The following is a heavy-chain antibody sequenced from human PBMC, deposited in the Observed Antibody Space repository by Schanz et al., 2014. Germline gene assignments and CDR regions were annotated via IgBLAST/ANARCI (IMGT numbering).Heavy chain of an antibody. V-gene: IGHV1-46*01. D-gene: IGHD6-13*01. CDR3: ARVYRWQHILGHFDS. Sequence: QLQLVQSGAEVKRPGASAKVTCKASGNIFTNYYIHWVRQAPGQGLEWMGIINPSGGNANYARKSQGRVTMTRDTSITTAYMDLSRLTSDDTAVYYCARVYRWQHILGHFDSWGQGSLVTVSS. CDR2: INPSGGNA. CDR1: GNIFTNYY. J-gene: IGHJ4*02.